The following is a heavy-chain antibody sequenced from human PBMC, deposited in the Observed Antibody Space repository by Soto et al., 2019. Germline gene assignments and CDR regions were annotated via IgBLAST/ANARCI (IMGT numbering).Heavy chain of an antibody. J-gene: IGHJ4*02. V-gene: IGHV3-23*01. D-gene: IGHD3-22*01. CDR2: ISGSGGST. CDR1: GFSFSSYA. Sequence: LILCGAGSGFSFSSYAMRWVRQAPGKGLEWVSAISGSGGSTYYADSLMGRVTISRDNSKNTLYLQMNSLRAEDTAVYYCAKFRTLHDTYHFDYWGQGTMVTVSS. CDR3: AKFRTLHDTYHFDY.